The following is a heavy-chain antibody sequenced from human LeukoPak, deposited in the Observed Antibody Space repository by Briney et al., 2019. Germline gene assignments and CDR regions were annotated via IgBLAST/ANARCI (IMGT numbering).Heavy chain of an antibody. V-gene: IGHV3-9*01. CDR2: INWNGGGT. D-gene: IGHD1-26*01. CDR3: AKHMRATNTYSFFGLDV. J-gene: IGHJ6*02. CDR1: GFTFKDYG. Sequence: PGRSLRLACAAPGFTFKDYGMHWVRQPPGKGLEWASSINWNGGGTDYADSVKGRFTISRDNAKNSLYLQLSSLRPEDTALYYCAKHMRATNTYSFFGLDVWGQGTTVTVSS.